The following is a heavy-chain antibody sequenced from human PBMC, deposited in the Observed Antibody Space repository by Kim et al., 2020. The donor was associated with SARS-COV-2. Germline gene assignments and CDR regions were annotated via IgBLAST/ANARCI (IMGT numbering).Heavy chain of an antibody. CDR2: IKSKTDGGTT. CDR1: GFTFSNAW. Sequence: GGSLRLSCAASGFTFSNAWMSWVRQAPGKGLEWVGRIKSKTDGGTTDYAAPVKGRFTISRDDSKNTLYLQMNSLKTEDTAVYYCTTDTAVVVVAAITRPWGQGTLVTVSS. J-gene: IGHJ5*02. V-gene: IGHV3-15*01. CDR3: TTDTAVVVVAAITRP. D-gene: IGHD2-15*01.